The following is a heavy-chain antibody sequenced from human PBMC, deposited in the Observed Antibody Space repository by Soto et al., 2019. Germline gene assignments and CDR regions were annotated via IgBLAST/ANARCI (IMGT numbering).Heavy chain of an antibody. V-gene: IGHV1-69*13. J-gene: IGHJ6*02. Sequence: SVKVSCKASGGTFSSYAISWVRQAPGQGLEWMGGIIPIFGTANYAQKFQGRVTITADESTSTAYMELSSLRSEDTAVYYCARGPARGVAARRSIYGMDVWGQGTTVTVSS. CDR2: IIPIFGTA. CDR3: ARGPARGVAARRSIYGMDV. D-gene: IGHD6-6*01. CDR1: GGTFSSYA.